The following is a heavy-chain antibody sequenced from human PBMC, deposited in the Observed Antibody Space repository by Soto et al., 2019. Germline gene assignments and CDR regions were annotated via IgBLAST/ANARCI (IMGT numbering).Heavy chain of an antibody. CDR2: IYYSGST. D-gene: IGHD1-1*01. V-gene: IGHV4-59*01. CDR3: AGYNWAGAYYYYYGMDV. CDR1: GGSISSYY. J-gene: IGHJ6*02. Sequence: SETLSLTCTVPGGSISSYYWSWIRQPPGKGLEWIGYIYYSGSTNYNPSLKSRVTISVDTSKNQFSLKLSSVTAADTAVYYCAGYNWAGAYYYYYGMDVWGQGTTVTVS.